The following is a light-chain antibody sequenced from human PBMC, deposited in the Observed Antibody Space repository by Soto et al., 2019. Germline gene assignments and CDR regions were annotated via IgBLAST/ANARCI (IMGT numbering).Light chain of an antibody. CDR3: SSYTGTLSVI. Sequence: QSALTQPASVSGSPGQSITISCTGTSSDVGAYNSVSWYQQHPGKAPKVMIYEVSNRPSGVSNRFSGSKSGNTASLTISGLQAEHEADYYCSSYTGTLSVIFGGGTKLTVL. V-gene: IGLV2-14*01. CDR2: EVS. CDR1: SSDVGAYNS. J-gene: IGLJ2*01.